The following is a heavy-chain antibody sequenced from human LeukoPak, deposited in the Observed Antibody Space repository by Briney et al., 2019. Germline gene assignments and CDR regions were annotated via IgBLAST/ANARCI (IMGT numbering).Heavy chain of an antibody. V-gene: IGHV1-18*01. CDR2: ISAYNGNT. J-gene: IGHJ4*02. CDR1: GYTFTSYG. CDR3: ARESGTVTRQTIFDY. Sequence: ASVKVSCKASGYTFTSYGISWVRQAPGQGLEWMGWISAYNGNTNYAQKFQGRVTITADKSTSTAYMELSSLRSEDAAVYYCARESGTVTRQTIFDYWGQGTLVTVSS. D-gene: IGHD4-17*01.